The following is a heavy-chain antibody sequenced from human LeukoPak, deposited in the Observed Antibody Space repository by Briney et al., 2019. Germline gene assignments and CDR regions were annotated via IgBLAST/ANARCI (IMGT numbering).Heavy chain of an antibody. CDR1: GGTFSRHT. CDR3: ARDPYDYVWGSYRLNWFDP. V-gene: IGHV1-2*02. D-gene: IGHD3-16*02. CDR2: INPNSGGT. J-gene: IGHJ5*02. Sequence: ASVKVSCKAFGGTFSRHTIGWVRQAPGQGLEWMGWINPNSGGTNYAQKFQGRVTMTRDTSISTAYMELSRLRSDDTAVYYCARDPYDYVWGSYRLNWFDPWGQGTLVTVSS.